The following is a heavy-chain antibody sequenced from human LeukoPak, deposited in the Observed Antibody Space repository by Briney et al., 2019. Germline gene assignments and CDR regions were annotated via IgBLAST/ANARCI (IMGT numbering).Heavy chain of an antibody. CDR2: SSSSGTTI. V-gene: IGHV3-48*03. D-gene: IGHD3-22*01. CDR3: KRYYYDGTYDY. CDR1: GFTFSTYE. Sequence: PGGSLRLSCAASGFTFSTYEMNWVRQAPGKGLEWVSYSSSSGTTIYYAESVKGRFTISRDNAKNSLHLQMNSLKTEDTAVYYCKRYYYDGTYDYWGQGTLVTVSS. J-gene: IGHJ4*02.